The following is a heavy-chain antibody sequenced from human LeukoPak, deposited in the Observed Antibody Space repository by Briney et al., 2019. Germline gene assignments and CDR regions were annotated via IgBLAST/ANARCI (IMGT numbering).Heavy chain of an antibody. CDR3: ARLGFPVGGMDV. V-gene: IGHV4-61*01. CDR1: GGSVSSRSYY. CDR2: IYYSGST. Sequence: PSETLSLTCSVSGGSVSSRSYYWSWIRQPPGKGLEWIGYIYYSGSTNYNPSLKSRVTISVDTSKNQFSLKVRSVTAADTAVYYCARLGFPVGGMDVWGQGTTVTVSS. J-gene: IGHJ6*02. D-gene: IGHD1-26*01.